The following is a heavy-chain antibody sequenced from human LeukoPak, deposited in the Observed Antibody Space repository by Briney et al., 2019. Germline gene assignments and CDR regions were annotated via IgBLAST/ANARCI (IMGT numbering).Heavy chain of an antibody. CDR2: ISSSSSYI. D-gene: IGHD5-18*01. V-gene: IGHV3-21*01. CDR3: ARVPKIYYSYAFDY. Sequence: GGSLRLSCAASGFTFSSYSMNWVRQAPGKGLEWVSSISSSSSYIYYADSVKGRFTISRDNAKSSLYLQMNSLRAEDTAVYYCARVPKIYYSYAFDYWGQGTLVTVSS. CDR1: GFTFSSYS. J-gene: IGHJ4*02.